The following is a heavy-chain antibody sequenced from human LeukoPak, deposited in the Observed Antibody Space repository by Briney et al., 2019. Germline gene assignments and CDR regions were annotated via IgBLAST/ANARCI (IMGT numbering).Heavy chain of an antibody. D-gene: IGHD3-3*01. Sequence: PSETLSLTCTVSGGSISSYYRSWIRQPPGKGLVWIGYIYYSGSNNYNPSLKSRVTISVDTSKNQFSLKLSSVTAADTAVCYCARAWRGFREPNYYYYYGMDVWGQGTTVTVSS. CDR2: IYYSGSN. V-gene: IGHV4-59*01. CDR3: ARAWRGFREPNYYYYYGMDV. J-gene: IGHJ6*02. CDR1: GGSISSYY.